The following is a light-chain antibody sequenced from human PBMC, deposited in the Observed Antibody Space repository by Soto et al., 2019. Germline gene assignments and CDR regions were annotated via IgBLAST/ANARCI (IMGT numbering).Light chain of an antibody. CDR2: DVN. CDR3: SSYTSSAIVI. Sequence: QSALTQPASVSGSPGQSITISCSGTNSDVGAYNYVSWYQQYPGKAPKLMIYDVNNRPSGVSNRFSGSKSGNTASLTISGLQAEDEADYYCSSYTSSAIVIFAGGTKVTVL. CDR1: NSDVGAYNY. V-gene: IGLV2-14*01. J-gene: IGLJ2*01.